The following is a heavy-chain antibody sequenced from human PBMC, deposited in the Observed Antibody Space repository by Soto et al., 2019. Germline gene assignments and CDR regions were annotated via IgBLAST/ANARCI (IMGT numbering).Heavy chain of an antibody. CDR2: IIPILGIA. D-gene: IGHD1-26*01. CDR1: GGTFSSYT. V-gene: IGHV1-69*08. J-gene: IGHJ2*01. Sequence: QVQLVQSGAEVKKPGSSVKVSCKASGGTFSSYTISWVRQAPGQGLEWMGRIIPILGIANYAQKFQGRVTITADKSTSTAYMELSSLRSEDTAVYYCAREEGATLEDRYFDLWGRGTLVTVSS. CDR3: AREEGATLEDRYFDL.